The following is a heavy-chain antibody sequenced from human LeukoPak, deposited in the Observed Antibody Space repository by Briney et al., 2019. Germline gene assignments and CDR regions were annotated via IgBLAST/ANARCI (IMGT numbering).Heavy chain of an antibody. V-gene: IGHV4-59*01. Sequence: SETLSLTCTVSGGSISSYYWSWIRQPPGKGLEWIGYIYYSGSTNYNPSLKSRVTISVDTSKNQFSLKLSSVTAADTAVYYCAKDWGGRGYVGYPAANHFYGMDVRGQGTTVTVSS. CDR2: IYYSGST. J-gene: IGHJ6*02. D-gene: IGHD5-12*01. CDR3: AKDWGGRGYVGYPAANHFYGMDV. CDR1: GGSISSYY.